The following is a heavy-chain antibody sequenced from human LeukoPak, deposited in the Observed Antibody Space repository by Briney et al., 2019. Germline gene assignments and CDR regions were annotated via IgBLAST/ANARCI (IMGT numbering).Heavy chain of an antibody. J-gene: IGHJ2*01. V-gene: IGHV3-21*01. Sequence: GGSLRLSXAASGFTXXXXXXXXVRQXPGXXXXXVSSIXXXGXXXXXXXXXXXXXXXXXXNAKNSLFLQMNSLRAEDTAVYYCATVRGAGWYFDLWGRGTLVTVSS. CDR3: ATVRGAGWYFDL. CDR2: IXXXGXXX. CDR1: GFTXXXXX. D-gene: IGHD1-26*01.